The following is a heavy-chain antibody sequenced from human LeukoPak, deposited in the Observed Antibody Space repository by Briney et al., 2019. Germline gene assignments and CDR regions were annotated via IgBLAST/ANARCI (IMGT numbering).Heavy chain of an antibody. V-gene: IGHV3-48*01. CDR3: ARAVPYYGPGMDYYGMDV. Sequence: PGGSLRLSCAASGFTFSSYSMNWVRQAPGKGLEWVSYISSSSSTIYYADSVKGRFTISRDNAKNSLYLQMNSLRAEDTAVYYCARAVPYYGPGMDYYGMDVWGQGTTVTVSS. CDR2: ISSSSSTI. CDR1: GFTFSSYS. D-gene: IGHD3-10*01. J-gene: IGHJ6*02.